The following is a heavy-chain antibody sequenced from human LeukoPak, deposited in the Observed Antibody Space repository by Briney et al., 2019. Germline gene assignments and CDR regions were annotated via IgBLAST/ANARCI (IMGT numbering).Heavy chain of an antibody. V-gene: IGHV4-38-2*02. CDR2: IYHSGST. J-gene: IGHJ4*02. D-gene: IGHD3-9*01. CDR3: ARGTILIDY. CDR1: GYSISSGYY. Sequence: SETLSLTCTVSGYSISSGYYWGWIRPPPGKGLEWIGSIYHSGSTYYNPSLKSRVTISVDTSKNQFSLKLSSVTAADTAVYYCARGTILIDYWGQGTLVTVSS.